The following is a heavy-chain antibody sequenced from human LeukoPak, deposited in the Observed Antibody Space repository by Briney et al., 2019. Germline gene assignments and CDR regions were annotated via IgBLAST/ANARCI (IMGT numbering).Heavy chain of an antibody. CDR3: ARPHTGYGGKGGFDY. J-gene: IGHJ4*02. Sequence: RGESLKISCKGSGYSFTSYWIGWVRQMPGKGLEWMGIIYPGDSDTRYSPSFQGQVTISADKSISTAYLQWGSLKASDTAMYYCARPHTGYGGKGGFDYWGQGTLVTVSS. D-gene: IGHD4-23*01. CDR1: GYSFTSYW. V-gene: IGHV5-51*01. CDR2: IYPGDSDT.